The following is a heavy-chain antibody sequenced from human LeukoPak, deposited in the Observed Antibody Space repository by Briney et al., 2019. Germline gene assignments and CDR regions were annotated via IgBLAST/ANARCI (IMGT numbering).Heavy chain of an antibody. Sequence: SETLSLTCAVSGYSISSGYYWGWIRQPPGQGLEWIGSIYHSGSTYYNPSLKSRVTISVDTSKNQFSLKLSSVTAADTAVYYCARNLVMVRGLIADYWGQGTLDTVSS. CDR3: ARNLVMVRGLIADY. J-gene: IGHJ4*02. CDR2: IYHSGST. CDR1: GYSISSGYY. V-gene: IGHV4-38-2*01. D-gene: IGHD3-10*01.